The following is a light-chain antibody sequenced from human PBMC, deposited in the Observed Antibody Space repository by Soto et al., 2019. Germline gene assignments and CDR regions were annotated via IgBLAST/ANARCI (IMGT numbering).Light chain of an antibody. CDR1: SSDVGGYNY. J-gene: IGLJ2*01. Sequence: VLTQPASVSGSPGQSITISCTGTSSDVGGYNYVSWYQQHPGKAPKLMIYEVSNRPSGVSNRFSGSKSGNTASLTISGLQAEDEADYYCSSYTSSSTVVFGGGTQLTVL. V-gene: IGLV2-14*01. CDR3: SSYTSSSTVV. CDR2: EVS.